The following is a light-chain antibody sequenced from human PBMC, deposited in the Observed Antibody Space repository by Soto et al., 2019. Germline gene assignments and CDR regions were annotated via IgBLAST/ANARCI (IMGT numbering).Light chain of an antibody. Sequence: QSVLTQPPSASGSPGQSVTISCTGTSGDITDNKYVSWFQQHPGKAPKLLIYEINKRPSGVPHRFSGSKSGNTASLTVCGLQADDEADYYCNSYVGSNNYVFGTGTKLTVL. CDR2: EIN. V-gene: IGLV2-8*01. J-gene: IGLJ1*01. CDR3: NSYVGSNNYV. CDR1: SGDITDNKY.